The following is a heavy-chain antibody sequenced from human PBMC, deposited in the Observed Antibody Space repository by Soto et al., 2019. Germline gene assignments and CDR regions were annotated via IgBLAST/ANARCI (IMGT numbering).Heavy chain of an antibody. V-gene: IGHV3-11*01. Sequence: QVQLVESGGGLVKPGGSLRLSCAASGFTFSDYYMSWIRQAPGKGLEWVSYISSSGSTIYYADSVKGRFTISRDNAXXSXNLQMNSLRAEDTFVYYWARGPYDYVWGSDPPHFDYWGQGTLVTVSS. D-gene: IGHD3-16*02. J-gene: IGHJ4*02. CDR3: ARGPYDYVWGSDPPHFDY. CDR1: GFTFSDYY. CDR2: ISSSGSTI.